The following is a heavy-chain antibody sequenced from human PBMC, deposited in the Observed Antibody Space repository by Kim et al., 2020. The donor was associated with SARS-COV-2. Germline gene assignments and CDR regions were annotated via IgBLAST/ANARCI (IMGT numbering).Heavy chain of an antibody. V-gene: IGHV4-39*01. CDR2: IYYSGST. J-gene: IGHJ4*02. CDR3: ARRLGRIFDY. Sequence: SETLSLTCTVSGGSISSSSYYWGWIRQPPGKGLEWIGSIYYSGSTYYNPSLKSRVTISVDTSRNQFSLKLSSVTAADTAVYYCARRLGRIFDYWGQGTLV. D-gene: IGHD7-27*01. CDR1: GGSISSSSYY.